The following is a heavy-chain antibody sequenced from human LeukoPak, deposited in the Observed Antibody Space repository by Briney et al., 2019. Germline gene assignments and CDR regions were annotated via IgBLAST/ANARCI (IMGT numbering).Heavy chain of an antibody. V-gene: IGHV4-39*01. D-gene: IGHD3-10*02. CDR1: GGSISSSSYY. CDR3: AGLHELFGELPNWFDP. CDR2: IYYSGST. Sequence: PSETLSLTCTVSGGSISSSSYYWGWIRQPPGKGLEWIGSIYYSGSTYYNPSLKSRVTISVDTSKNQFSLKLSSVTAADTAVYYCAGLHELFGELPNWFDPWGQGTLVTVSS. J-gene: IGHJ5*02.